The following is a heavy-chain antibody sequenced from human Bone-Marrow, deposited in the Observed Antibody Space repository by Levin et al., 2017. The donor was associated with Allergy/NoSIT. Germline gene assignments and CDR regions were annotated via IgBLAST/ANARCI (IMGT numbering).Heavy chain of an antibody. J-gene: IGHJ4*02. D-gene: IGHD3-3*01. CDR1: GLTFSNAW. CDR3: TTDYDFWSGTFDY. CDR2: IKSKTDGGTT. V-gene: IGHV3-15*01. Sequence: GESLKISCAASGLTFSNAWMSWVRQAPGKGLEWVGRIKSKTDGGTTDYPAPVKGRFTIPRDDSKNTLYLQMNSLKIEDTALYYCTTDYDFWSGTFDYWGQGTLVTVSS.